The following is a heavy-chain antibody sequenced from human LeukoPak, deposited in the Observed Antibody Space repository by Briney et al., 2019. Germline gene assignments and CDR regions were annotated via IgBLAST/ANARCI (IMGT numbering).Heavy chain of an antibody. V-gene: IGHV1-18*01. CDR2: ISAYNGNT. CDR1: GYTFTSYG. Sequence: ASVKVSCKASGYTFTSYGISWVRQAPGQGLEWMGWISAYNGNTNYAQKLQGRVTMTTDTSTSTAYMELRSLRSDDTAVYYCARGGIAALTARGTIKDDYFDYWGQGTLVTVSS. D-gene: IGHD6-6*01. CDR3: ARGGIAALTARGTIKDDYFDY. J-gene: IGHJ4*02.